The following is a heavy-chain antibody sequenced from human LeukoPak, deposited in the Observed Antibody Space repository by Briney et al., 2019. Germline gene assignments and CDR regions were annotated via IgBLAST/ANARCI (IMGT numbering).Heavy chain of an antibody. CDR2: IIPIFGTA. D-gene: IGHD6-13*01. V-gene: IGHV1-69*06. Sequence: GASVKVSCKASGGTFSSYVISWVRQAPGQGLEWMGGIIPIFGTANYAQKFQGRVTITADKSTSTAYMELSSLRSEDTAVYYCATPGTWRKQLVLRPYYMDVWGKGTTVTVSS. CDR1: GGTFSSYV. J-gene: IGHJ6*03. CDR3: ATPGTWRKQLVLRPYYMDV.